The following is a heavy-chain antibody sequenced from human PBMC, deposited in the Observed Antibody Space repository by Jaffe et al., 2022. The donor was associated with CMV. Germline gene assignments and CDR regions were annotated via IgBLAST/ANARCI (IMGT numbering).Heavy chain of an antibody. CDR3: ARHDSCGGDCYARWFDP. D-gene: IGHD2-21*02. V-gene: IGHV4-59*08. CDR1: GGSISGYY. Sequence: QVQLQESGPAVVKPSETLSLTCTVSGGSISGYYWDWIRQPPGKGLEWIGNIYHNGNTKYSPSLKSRVTISVDTSKNQFSLSLRSVTAADTAVYYCARHDSCGGDCYARWFDPWGQGTLVTVSS. CDR2: IYHNGNT. J-gene: IGHJ5*02.